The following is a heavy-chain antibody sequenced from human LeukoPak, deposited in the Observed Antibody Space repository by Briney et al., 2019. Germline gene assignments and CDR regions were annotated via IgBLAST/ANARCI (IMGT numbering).Heavy chain of an antibody. V-gene: IGHV3-23*01. CDR3: AKTNGYYDY. J-gene: IGHJ4*02. D-gene: IGHD3-22*01. CDR2: ISGNGDNT. Sequence: GGSLRLSCAASGFTFSNYGMSWVHQAPGKGLEWVSGISGNGDNTYYADSVKGRSSISRDNSKNTLYLQMDSLRAEDTAVYHCAKTNGYYDYWGRGTLVTVSS. CDR1: GFTFSNYG.